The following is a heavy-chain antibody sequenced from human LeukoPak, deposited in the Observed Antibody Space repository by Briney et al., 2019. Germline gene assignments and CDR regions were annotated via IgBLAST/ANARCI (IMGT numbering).Heavy chain of an antibody. V-gene: IGHV4-59*01. CDR1: GGSISGYY. CDR3: ARETGSPGAVAGLFDY. CDR2: IYYSRST. D-gene: IGHD6-19*01. J-gene: IGHJ4*02. Sequence: SETLSLTCTVSGGSISGYYWSWIRQPPGKGLEWIGYIYYSRSTNYNPSLKSRVTISVDTSKNQFPLKLNSVTAADTALYYCARETGSPGAVAGLFDYWGQGTLVTVSS.